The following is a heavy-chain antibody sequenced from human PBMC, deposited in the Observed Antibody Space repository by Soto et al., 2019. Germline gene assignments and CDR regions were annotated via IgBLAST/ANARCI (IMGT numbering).Heavy chain of an antibody. Sequence: GGSLRLSCAASGFTFSSYGMHWVRQAPGKGLEWVAVISYDGSNKYYADSVKGRFTISRDNSKNTLYLQMNSLRAEDTAVYYCAKDGVLMHLGVYYFAYWGQGTLVTVSS. V-gene: IGHV3-30*18. CDR1: GFTFSSYG. CDR2: ISYDGSNK. D-gene: IGHD2-8*01. J-gene: IGHJ4*02. CDR3: AKDGVLMHLGVYYFAY.